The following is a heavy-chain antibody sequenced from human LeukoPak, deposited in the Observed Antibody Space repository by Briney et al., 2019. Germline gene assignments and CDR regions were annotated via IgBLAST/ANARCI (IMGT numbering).Heavy chain of an antibody. CDR2: INPNSGGT. D-gene: IGHD6-13*01. CDR3: AREIAAAGSNWFDP. V-gene: IGHV1-2*02. CDR1: GYTFTGYY. Sequence: GASVKVSCKASGYTFTGYYMHWVRQAPGQGLEWMGWINPNSGGTNYAQKFQGRVTMTRDTSISTAYMELSRLRSDDTAAYYCAREIAAAGSNWFDPWGQGTLVTVSS. J-gene: IGHJ5*02.